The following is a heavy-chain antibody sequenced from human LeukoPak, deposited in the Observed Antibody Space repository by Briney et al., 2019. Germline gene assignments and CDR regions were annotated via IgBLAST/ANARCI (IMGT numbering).Heavy chain of an antibody. D-gene: IGHD2-2*01. CDR2: INHSGST. J-gene: IGHJ4*02. Sequence: PSETLSLTCAVYGGSFSGYYWSWIRQPPGKGLEWIGEINHSGSTNYNPSLKSRVTISVDTSKNQFSLKLSSVTAADTAVYYCARRGCSSTSCSIPRPAPFDYWGQGTLVTVSS. V-gene: IGHV4-34*01. CDR1: GGSFSGYY. CDR3: ARRGCSSTSCSIPRPAPFDY.